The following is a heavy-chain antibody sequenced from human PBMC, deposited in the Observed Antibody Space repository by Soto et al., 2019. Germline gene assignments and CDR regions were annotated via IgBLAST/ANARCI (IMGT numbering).Heavy chain of an antibody. CDR2: ISAHNGDT. Sequence: ASVKVSCKVSGYIFTNYGINWVRQAPGQGLEWIGWISAHNGDTEYAQKVQGRVTMTTDTATRTVYMELRSLKSVDTAVYYCARGCIGIPCWYALDFWGQGTRVTVSS. CDR3: ARGCIGIPCWYALDF. J-gene: IGHJ3*01. V-gene: IGHV1-18*04. CDR1: GYIFTNYG. D-gene: IGHD2-21*01.